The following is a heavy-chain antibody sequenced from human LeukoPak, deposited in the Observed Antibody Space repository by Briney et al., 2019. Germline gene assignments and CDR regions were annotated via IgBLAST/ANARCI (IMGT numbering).Heavy chain of an antibody. D-gene: IGHD1-26*01. CDR3: AKAPRIHQCWEGGCIEGYYFDY. J-gene: IGHJ4*02. Sequence: PGGSLKLSCTGCGFPINMFYIHWVRQAPGQGLEWVSGLSRGGETRKYADSVKGRFTVSRDASKNMVFLQMNDLRPEDTAVYYCAKAPRIHQCWEGGCIEGYYFDYWGQGSLVTVSS. CDR2: LSRGGETR. V-gene: IGHV3-23*01. CDR1: GFPINMFY.